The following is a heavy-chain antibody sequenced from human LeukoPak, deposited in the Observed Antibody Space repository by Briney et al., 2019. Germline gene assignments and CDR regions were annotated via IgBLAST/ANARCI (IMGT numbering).Heavy chain of an antibody. J-gene: IGHJ4*02. D-gene: IGHD2-2*02. Sequence: GASVKVSCKASGYTFTGYYMHWVRQAPGQGLEWMGWINPNSGGTNHAQKFQGRVTMTRDTSISTAYMELSRLRSDDTAVYYCASLGESDPIDYWGQGTLVTVSS. V-gene: IGHV1-2*02. CDR1: GYTFTGYY. CDR2: INPNSGGT. CDR3: ASLGESDPIDY.